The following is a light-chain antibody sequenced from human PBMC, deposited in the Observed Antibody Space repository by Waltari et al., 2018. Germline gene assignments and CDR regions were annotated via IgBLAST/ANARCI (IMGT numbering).Light chain of an antibody. V-gene: IGKV1-5*01. CDR2: DVS. Sequence: IHLTQSPSTLSASVGDIVTNTCRASQSVSDWLAWYQQKPGKAPELLIFDVSTLKSGVPSRFSGRGSGTEFTLTISSLQPDDFATYYCQHYSHSSPWTFGQGTKVEIK. J-gene: IGKJ1*01. CDR1: QSVSDW. CDR3: QHYSHSSPWT.